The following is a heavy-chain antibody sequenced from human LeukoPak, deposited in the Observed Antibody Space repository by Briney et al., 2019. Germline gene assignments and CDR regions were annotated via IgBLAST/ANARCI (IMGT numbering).Heavy chain of an antibody. V-gene: IGHV1-2*02. CDR1: GYTFTGYY. J-gene: IGHJ5*02. CDR3: ARVSLSAYDP. CDR2: INTNSGGT. D-gene: IGHD6-19*01. Sequence: ASVKLSCKASGYTFTGYYMHWVRQAPGQGLEWMGWINTNSGGTNYAQKFQGRVTMTRDTSISTAYMELRRLRSDDPAVYYCARVSLSAYDPWGQGTLVTVSS.